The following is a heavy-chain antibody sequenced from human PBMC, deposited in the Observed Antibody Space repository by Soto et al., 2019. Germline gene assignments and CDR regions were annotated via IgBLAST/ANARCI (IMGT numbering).Heavy chain of an antibody. V-gene: IGHV3-23*01. CDR1: GFTFSSYV. CDR2: ISGSGGST. Sequence: GGSLRLSCAASGFTFSSYVMSWVRQAPGRGLEWVSVISGSGGSTHYADSVKGRFTISRDNFKSTLYLQMNSLRAEDTAVYYCAKDPYCSGGSCYGIDYWGQGTLVTVSS. D-gene: IGHD2-15*01. J-gene: IGHJ4*02. CDR3: AKDPYCSGGSCYGIDY.